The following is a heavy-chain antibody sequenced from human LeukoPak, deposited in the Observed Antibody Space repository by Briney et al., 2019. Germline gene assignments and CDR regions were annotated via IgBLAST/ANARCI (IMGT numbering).Heavy chain of an antibody. V-gene: IGHV1-69*06. J-gene: IGHJ3*02. CDR2: IIPIFGTA. Sequence: SVKVSCKASGGTFSSYAISWVRQAPGQGLEWMGGIIPIFGTANYAQKFQGRVTITADKSTSTAYMELSSLRSEDTAVYYCARGSRLGVVERDAFDIWGQGTMVTVSS. CDR1: GGTFSSYA. D-gene: IGHD3-3*01. CDR3: ARGSRLGVVERDAFDI.